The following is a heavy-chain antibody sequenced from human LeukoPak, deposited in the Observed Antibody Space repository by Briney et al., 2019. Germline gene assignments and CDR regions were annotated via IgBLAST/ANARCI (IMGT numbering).Heavy chain of an antibody. J-gene: IGHJ4*02. V-gene: IGHV3-21*01. CDR2: ISTSISYI. Sequence: KSGGSLRLSCAASGFTFGSYSMNWVRQAPGKGLEWVSSISTSISYIYYADSVKGRFTISRDNAKNSLYLQMNSLRAEDTAVYYCARDTISFRVTKWNYFDYWGQGTLVTVSS. CDR3: ARDTISFRVTKWNYFDY. D-gene: IGHD3-3*01. CDR1: GFTFGSYS.